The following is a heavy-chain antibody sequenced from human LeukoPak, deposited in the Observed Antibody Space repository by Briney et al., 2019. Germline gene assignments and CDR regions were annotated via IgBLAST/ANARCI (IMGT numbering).Heavy chain of an antibody. J-gene: IGHJ5*02. V-gene: IGHV1-8*01. D-gene: IGHD3-10*01. CDR1: GYTFTSYD. Sequence: GASVKVSCKASGYTFTSYDINWVRQATGQGLELMGWMNPNSGNTGCAQKFQGRVAMTRNTTISTAYMELSSLRPEDTAVYYCARTGAGWFDPWGQGTLVTVSS. CDR2: MNPNSGNT. CDR3: ARTGAGWFDP.